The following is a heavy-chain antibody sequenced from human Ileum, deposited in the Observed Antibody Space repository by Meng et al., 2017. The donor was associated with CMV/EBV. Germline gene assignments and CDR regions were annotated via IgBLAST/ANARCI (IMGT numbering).Heavy chain of an antibody. CDR2: IYSSGII. D-gene: IGHD4-11*01. CDR3: ARLQAWDWFDP. Sequence: QVQRQGSGPGLVKPSEPLSLTCSVSGGSINSFYWSWIRQPAGKGLEWIGRIYSSGIINYNPSLKSRVTVSVDTSKNQFSLKVNSVTAADTAVYYCARLQAWDWFDPWGQGTLVTVSS. V-gene: IGHV4-4*07. J-gene: IGHJ5*02. CDR1: GGSINSFY.